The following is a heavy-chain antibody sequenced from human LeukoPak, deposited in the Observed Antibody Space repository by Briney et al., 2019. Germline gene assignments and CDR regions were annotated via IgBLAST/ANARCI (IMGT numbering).Heavy chain of an antibody. CDR1: GYTFTGYY. J-gene: IGHJ4*02. CDR3: ARDRGSIAAAGSINY. V-gene: IGHV1-2*02. D-gene: IGHD6-13*01. Sequence: ASVKVSCKASGYTFTGYYMHWVRQAPGQGLEWMGWINPNSGGTNYAQKFQGRVTMTRDTSISTAYMELSRPRSDDTAVYYCARDRGSIAAAGSINYWGQGTLVTVSS. CDR2: INPNSGGT.